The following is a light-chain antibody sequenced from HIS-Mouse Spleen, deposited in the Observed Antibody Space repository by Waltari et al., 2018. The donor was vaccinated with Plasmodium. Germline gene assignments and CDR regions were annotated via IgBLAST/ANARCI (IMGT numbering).Light chain of an antibody. CDR3: QTWGTGMGV. Sequence: QLVLTQSPSASASLGASVKLTCTLSSGHSSYAIAWHQQQPEKGPRYLMKLNSAGSHSKGDGIPDRFSGSSSGAERYLTISSLQSEDEADYYGQTWGTGMGVFGGGTKLTVL. CDR1: SGHSSYA. J-gene: IGLJ2*01. V-gene: IGLV4-69*01. CDR2: LNSAGSH.